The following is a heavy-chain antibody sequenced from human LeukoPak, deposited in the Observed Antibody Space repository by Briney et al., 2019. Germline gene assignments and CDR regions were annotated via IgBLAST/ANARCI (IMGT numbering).Heavy chain of an antibody. CDR2: QYYSGSP. J-gene: IGHJ6*03. D-gene: IGHD1-26*01. CDR1: GASLSSGTYY. CDR3: ARSSGGMYNYYYMDV. V-gene: IGHV4-61*01. Sequence: PSETLSLTCSVSGASLSSGTYYWNWIRQPPGKGLEWIAYQYYSGSPIYNPSLSSRVTISVDTSRDQFSLKVTSVTAADTAIYYCARSSGGMYNYYYMDVWGKGTTVTVSS.